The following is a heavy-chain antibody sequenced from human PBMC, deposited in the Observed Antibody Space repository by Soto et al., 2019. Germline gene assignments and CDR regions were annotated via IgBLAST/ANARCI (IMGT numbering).Heavy chain of an antibody. Sequence: ASVKVSCKASGYTFTSYAMHWVRQAPGQRLEWMGWINAGNGNTKYSQKFQGRVTMTRNTSISTAYMELSSLRSEDTAVYYCARKDSSSLVYYYYYGMDVWGQGTTVTVSS. V-gene: IGHV1-3*01. CDR1: GYTFTSYA. CDR3: ARKDSSSLVYYYYYGMDV. J-gene: IGHJ6*02. D-gene: IGHD6-6*01. CDR2: INAGNGNT.